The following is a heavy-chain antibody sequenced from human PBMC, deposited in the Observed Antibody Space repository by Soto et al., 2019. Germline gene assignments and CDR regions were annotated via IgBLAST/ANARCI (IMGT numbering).Heavy chain of an antibody. D-gene: IGHD3-16*02. CDR1: GYTFTSYD. Sequence: ASVKVSCKASGYTFTSYDSNWVRQATGQGLEWMGWINPNTGYTDYAQKFQDRVTMTGNTSITTAYMELSSLRSEDTAVYYCVRGRVMITFGVVIVIDYWGQGSPVTVSS. CDR2: INPNTGYT. J-gene: IGHJ4*02. CDR3: VRGRVMITFGVVIVIDY. V-gene: IGHV1-8*01.